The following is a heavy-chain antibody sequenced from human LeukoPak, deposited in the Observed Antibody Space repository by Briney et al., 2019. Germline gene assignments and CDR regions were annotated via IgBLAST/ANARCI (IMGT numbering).Heavy chain of an antibody. J-gene: IGHJ5*02. Sequence: ASVKVSYKASGYTFTSYGISWVRQAPGQGLEWMGWISAYNGNTNYAQKLQGRVTMTTDTSTSTAYMELRSLRSDDTAVYYCAKEAFGEFNWFDPWGQGTLVTVSS. CDR3: AKEAFGEFNWFDP. CDR2: ISAYNGNT. V-gene: IGHV1-18*01. D-gene: IGHD3-10*01. CDR1: GYTFTSYG.